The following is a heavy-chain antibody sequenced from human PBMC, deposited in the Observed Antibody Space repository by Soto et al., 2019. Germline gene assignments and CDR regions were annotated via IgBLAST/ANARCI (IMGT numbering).Heavy chain of an antibody. J-gene: IGHJ3*02. CDR3: ARXGGYGDYVVGATDAFDI. CDR1: GYTFTSYD. V-gene: IGHV1-8*01. D-gene: IGHD4-17*01. Sequence: GASVKVSCKASGYTFTSYDINWVRQATGQGLEWMGWMNPNSGNTGYAQKFQGRVTMTRNTSISTAYMELSSLRSEDTAVYYCARXGGYGDYVVGATDAFDIWGRGTMVTVSS. CDR2: MNPNSGNT.